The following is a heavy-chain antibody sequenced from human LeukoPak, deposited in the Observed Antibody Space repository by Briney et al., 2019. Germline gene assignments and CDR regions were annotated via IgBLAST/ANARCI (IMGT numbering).Heavy chain of an antibody. Sequence: SVKVSCKASGGTFSSYAISWVRQAPGQGLEWMGRIIPILGIANYAQKFQGRVTITADKSTSTAYMELSSLRSEDTAVYYCASGQGYRYSYYFDYWGQGTLVTVSS. J-gene: IGHJ4*02. CDR2: IIPILGIA. V-gene: IGHV1-69*04. D-gene: IGHD6-13*01. CDR1: GGTFSSYA. CDR3: ASGQGYRYSYYFDY.